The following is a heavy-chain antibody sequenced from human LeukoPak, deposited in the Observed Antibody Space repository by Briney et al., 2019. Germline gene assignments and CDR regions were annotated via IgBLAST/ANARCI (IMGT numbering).Heavy chain of an antibody. CDR2: IIPIFGTA. D-gene: IGHD3-3*01. Sequence: GASVKVSCKASGGTFSSYAISWVRQAPGQGLEWMGGIIPIFGTANYAQKFQGRVTITADESTSTAYMELSSLRSEDTAVYYCARETRYDFWSGYSYYFDYWGQGTLVTVSS. J-gene: IGHJ4*02. V-gene: IGHV1-69*01. CDR3: ARETRYDFWSGYSYYFDY. CDR1: GGTFSSYA.